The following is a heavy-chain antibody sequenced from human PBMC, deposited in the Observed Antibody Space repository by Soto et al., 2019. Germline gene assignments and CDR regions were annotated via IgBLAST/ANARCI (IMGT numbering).Heavy chain of an antibody. CDR3: ARGRTRITIFGVVTRPYYYYGMDV. CDR1: GYTFTSYD. Sequence: WASVKVSCKASGYTFTSYDINWVRQATGQGLEWMGWMNPNSGNTGYAQKFQGRVTMTRNTSISAAYMELSSLRSEDTAVYYCARGRTRITIFGVVTRPYYYYGMDVWGQGTTVTVSS. D-gene: IGHD3-3*01. J-gene: IGHJ6*02. V-gene: IGHV1-8*01. CDR2: MNPNSGNT.